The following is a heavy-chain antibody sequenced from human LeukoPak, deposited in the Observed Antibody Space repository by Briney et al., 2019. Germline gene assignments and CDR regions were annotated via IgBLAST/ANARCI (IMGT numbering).Heavy chain of an antibody. Sequence: GESLKISCKGSGYSFTSYWIGWVRQMPGKGLEWMGIIYPGDSDTRYSPSFQGQVTISADKSISTAYLQWSSLKASDTAMYYCARRRGGSSSTNKYYYYYYMDVWGKGTTVTVSS. CDR3: ARRRGGSSSTNKYYYYYYMDV. D-gene: IGHD6-6*01. CDR2: IYPGDSDT. CDR1: GYSFTSYW. J-gene: IGHJ6*03. V-gene: IGHV5-51*01.